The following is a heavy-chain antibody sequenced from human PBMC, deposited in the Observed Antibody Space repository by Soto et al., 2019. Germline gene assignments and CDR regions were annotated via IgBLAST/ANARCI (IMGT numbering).Heavy chain of an antibody. Sequence: QPVGSLRLSCAASGFSFSTYNMDWVRQAPGKGPEWIAYISTTSFTIYYADSVKGRFTISRDNDRNSLYLEMNSLRDEDTAVYYCARDRCYDGTCYSASDSWGQGTLVTVSS. D-gene: IGHD2-15*01. CDR2: ISTTSFTI. J-gene: IGHJ5*01. CDR3: ARDRCYDGTCYSASDS. CDR1: GFSFSTYN. V-gene: IGHV3-48*02.